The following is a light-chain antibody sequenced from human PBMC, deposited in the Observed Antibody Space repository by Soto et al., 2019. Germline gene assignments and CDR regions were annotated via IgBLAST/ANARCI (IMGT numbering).Light chain of an antibody. V-gene: IGKV3-20*01. CDR2: GAS. J-gene: IGKJ1*01. CDR3: QQYGSSPPWT. CDR1: QSVSSSY. Sequence: EIVLTQSPGTLSLSPGERATLSCRASQSVSSSYLALYQQKPGQAPRLLIYGASSRANGIPDRFSGSGSGTDFTLTISRLEPEDFAVYYCQQYGSSPPWTFGQGTKVDIK.